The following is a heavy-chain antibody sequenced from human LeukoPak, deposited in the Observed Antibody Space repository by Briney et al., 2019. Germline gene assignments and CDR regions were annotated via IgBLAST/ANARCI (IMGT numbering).Heavy chain of an antibody. J-gene: IGHJ4*02. CDR2: IYSGGST. CDR1: GFTVSTNY. V-gene: IGHV3-53*01. CDR3: ARGGPAYMNIAVAEPFDY. Sequence: TGGSLRLSCAISGFTVSTNYMNWVRQAPGKGLEWVSVIYSGGSTYYSDSVKDRFTISRDNSKNTLYLQMNSLRDEETAVYYCARGGPAYMNIAVAEPFDYWGQGTLVTVSS. D-gene: IGHD6-19*01.